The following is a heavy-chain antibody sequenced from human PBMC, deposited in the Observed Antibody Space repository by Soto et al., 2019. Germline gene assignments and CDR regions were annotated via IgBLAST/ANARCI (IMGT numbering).Heavy chain of an antibody. CDR2: INPNSGGT. CDR1: GYTFTGYY. CDR3: ARSEEYSCSSHHNWFDP. Sequence: ASVKVSCKASGYTFTGYYMHWVRQAPGQGLEWMGWINPNSGGTNYAQKFQGWVTMTRDTSISTAYMELSRLRSDDTAVYYCARSEEYSCSSHHNWFDPWGQXTLVTVSS. V-gene: IGHV1-2*04. J-gene: IGHJ5*02. D-gene: IGHD6-6*01.